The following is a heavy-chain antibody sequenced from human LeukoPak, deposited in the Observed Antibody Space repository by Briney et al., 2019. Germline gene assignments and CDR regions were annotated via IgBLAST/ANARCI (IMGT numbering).Heavy chain of an antibody. V-gene: IGHV1-18*01. CDR2: ISAYNGNT. J-gene: IGHJ4*02. CDR1: GGAFSSYA. D-gene: IGHD6-13*01. CDR3: ARTSGPIAAAGSLDY. Sequence: ASVKVSCKASGGAFSSYAISWVRQAPGQGLEWMGWISAYNGNTNYAQKLQGRVTMTIDTSTSTAYMELRSLRSDDTAVYYCARTSGPIAAAGSLDYWGQGTLVTVSS.